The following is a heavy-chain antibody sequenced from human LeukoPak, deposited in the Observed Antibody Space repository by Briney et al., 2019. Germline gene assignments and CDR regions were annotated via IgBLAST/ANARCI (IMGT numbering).Heavy chain of an antibody. CDR1: GYTFTSYG. Sequence: ASVKVSCKASGYTFTSYGISWVRQATGQGLEWMGWMNPNSGNTGYAQKFQGRVTMTRNTSISTAYMELSSLRSEDTAVYYCARGHDYVWGSYRFMPDYWGQGTLVTVSS. CDR3: ARGHDYVWGSYRFMPDY. D-gene: IGHD3-16*02. V-gene: IGHV1-8*02. CDR2: MNPNSGNT. J-gene: IGHJ4*02.